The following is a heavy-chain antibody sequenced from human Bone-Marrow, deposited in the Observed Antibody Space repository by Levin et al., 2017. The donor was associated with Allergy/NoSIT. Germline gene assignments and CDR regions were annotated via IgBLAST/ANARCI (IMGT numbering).Heavy chain of an antibody. J-gene: IGHJ5*02. CDR1: GYTFTSYY. CDR3: AINKPLTGDTSCYFCDWFDP. CDR2: INPSGGST. Sequence: ASVKVSCKASGYTFTSYYMHWVRQAPGQGLEWMGIINPSGGSTSYAQKFQGRVTMTRDTSTSTVYMELSSLRSEDTAVYYCAINKPLTGDTSCYFCDWFDPWGQGTLVTVSS. D-gene: IGHD2-2*01. V-gene: IGHV1-46*01.